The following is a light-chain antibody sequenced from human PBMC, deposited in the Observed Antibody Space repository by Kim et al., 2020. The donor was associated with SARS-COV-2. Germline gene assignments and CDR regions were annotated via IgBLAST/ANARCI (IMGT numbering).Light chain of an antibody. CDR2: EVN. CDR1: SSDVGGYKF. V-gene: IGLV2-23*02. CDR3: CSYAGSSTLV. J-gene: IGLJ3*02. Sequence: GQSITISCTGTSSDVGGYKFVSWYQQHPGKAPKLMIYEVNKRPSGVSDRFSGSKSDNTASLTISGLQAEDEADYYCCSYAGSSTLVFGGGTMLTVL.